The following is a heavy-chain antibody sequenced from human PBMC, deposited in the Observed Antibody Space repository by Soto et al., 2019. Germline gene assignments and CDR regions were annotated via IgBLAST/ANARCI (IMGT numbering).Heavy chain of an antibody. Sequence: PAGSLRLSCAASGFTFGNYWMHWVRQAPGKGLEWVSRMNSDGSTTNYADSVKGRFTVSRDNARNTLHLQMNTLRPEDTAMYYCARVAYWGPGTQVTVSS. J-gene: IGHJ4*02. CDR3: ARVAY. CDR2: MNSDGSTT. V-gene: IGHV3-74*01. CDR1: GFTFGNYW.